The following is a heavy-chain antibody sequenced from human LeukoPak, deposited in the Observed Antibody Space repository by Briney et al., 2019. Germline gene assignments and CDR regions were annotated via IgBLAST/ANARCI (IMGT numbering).Heavy chain of an antibody. CDR1: GYSFTDYG. J-gene: IGHJ3*02. CDR2: ISTYNDNR. D-gene: IGHD3-16*01. V-gene: IGHV1-18*01. CDR3: ARDNSGEAADISDAFDI. Sequence: EASVKVSCKASGYSFTDYGLCWVRQAPGQELEWMGWISTYNDNRKYAQNLQGRVSMTTDTSTSTAHMELRNLKSDDTAVYFCARDNSGEAADISDAFDIWGQGAKVTVSS.